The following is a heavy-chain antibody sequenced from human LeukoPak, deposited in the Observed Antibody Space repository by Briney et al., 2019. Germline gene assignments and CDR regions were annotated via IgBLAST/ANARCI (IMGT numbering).Heavy chain of an antibody. J-gene: IGHJ5*02. D-gene: IGHD2-21*01. V-gene: IGHV1-2*02. CDR2: INPNSGGT. CDR3: ARADRLDGGPYLIGP. CDR1: GYSFTDYY. Sequence: VASVKVSCKTSGYSFTDYYMHWVRPAPGQGLEWMGWINPNSGGTSSAQKFQGRVTMTRDTSITTVYMEVSWLTSDDTAIYYCARADRLDGGPYLIGPWGQGTLVTVSS.